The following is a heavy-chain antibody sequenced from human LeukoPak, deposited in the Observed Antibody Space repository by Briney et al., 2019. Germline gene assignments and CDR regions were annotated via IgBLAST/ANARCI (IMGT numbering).Heavy chain of an antibody. CDR1: GFIFTNYF. D-gene: IGHD1-26*01. CDR3: AKKGATTGDFDY. J-gene: IGHJ4*02. V-gene: IGHV3-7*03. Sequence: GGSLRLSCAASGFIFTNYFMSWVRQAPGKGLEWVASIKHDGSEKYYVDSVRGRFTISRDNSKNTLYLQMNSLRAEDTAVYYCAKKGATTGDFDYWGQGTLVTVSS. CDR2: IKHDGSEK.